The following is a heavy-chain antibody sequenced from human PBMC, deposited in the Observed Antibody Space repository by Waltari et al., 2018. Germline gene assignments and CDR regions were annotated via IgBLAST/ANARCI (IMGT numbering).Heavy chain of an antibody. V-gene: IGHV2-5*01. D-gene: IGHD2-2*01. CDR2: IYWNDDK. J-gene: IGHJ5*02. CDR3: AHRLVTGVSAAKGWFDA. CDR1: GFSLSTSGVG. Sequence: QITLMESGPTLVKPTQTLTLTCPFSGFSLSTSGVGVCWIRQPPGKALEWLALIYWNDDKRYSPYLKSRLTITKDTSKNQVVLTMTNMETVDTATYYCAHRLVTGVSAAKGWFDAWGQGTLVTVSS.